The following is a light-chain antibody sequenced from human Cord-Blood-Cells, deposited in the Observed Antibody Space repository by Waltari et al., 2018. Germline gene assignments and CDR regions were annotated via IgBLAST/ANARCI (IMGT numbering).Light chain of an antibody. CDR1: QSISSY. CDR2: AAY. Sequence: DIQMTQSPSSLSASVASRVTITCRASQSISSYLNWYQQKPGKAPKLLIYAAYSLQSGVPSRFSGSGSGTDFTLTISSLQPEDFATYYCQQSYSTPKTFGQGTKVEIK. J-gene: IGKJ1*01. CDR3: QQSYSTPKT. V-gene: IGKV1-39*01.